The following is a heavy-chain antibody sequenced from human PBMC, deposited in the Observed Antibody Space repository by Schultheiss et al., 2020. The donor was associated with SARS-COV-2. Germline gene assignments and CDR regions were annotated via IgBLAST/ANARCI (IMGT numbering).Heavy chain of an antibody. CDR3: ARIEAAKFDY. Sequence: GSLRLSCTVSGGSVSSGGYYWSWIRQPPGKGLEWIGYINYSGRTNYNPSLESRVAISVDTSKNQFSLKLSSVTAADTAVYYCARIEAAKFDYWGQGTLVTVSS. D-gene: IGHD6-13*01. V-gene: IGHV4-61*08. J-gene: IGHJ4*02. CDR1: GGSVSSGGYY. CDR2: INYSGRT.